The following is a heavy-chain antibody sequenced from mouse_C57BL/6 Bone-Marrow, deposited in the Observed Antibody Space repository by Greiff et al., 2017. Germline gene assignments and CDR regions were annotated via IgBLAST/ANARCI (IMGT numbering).Heavy chain of an antibody. D-gene: IGHD4-1*01. Sequence: QVQLQQSGAELVRPGTSVKVSCKASGYAFTNYLIEWVKQRPGQGLEWIGVINPGSGGTNYNEKFKGKATLTADKSSSTAYMQLSSLTSEDSAVYCCARGNWAWFAYWGQGTLVTVSA. CDR3: ARGNWAWFAY. CDR1: GYAFTNYL. V-gene: IGHV1-54*01. J-gene: IGHJ3*01. CDR2: INPGSGGT.